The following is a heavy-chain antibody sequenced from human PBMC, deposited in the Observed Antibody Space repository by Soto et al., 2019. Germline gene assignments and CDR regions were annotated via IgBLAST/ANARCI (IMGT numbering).Heavy chain of an antibody. Sequence: QVQLVQSGAEVKKPGSSVKVSGKASGGAFYSSIVSWVRQAPGQWLEWMVRIILMFGITNYAQKFNDRVTITADKFTTKASMELSSLSSEDTAIYYCARARALNYSALGMAYLGQGAMVTVFS. D-gene: IGHD6-13*01. CDR2: IILMFGIT. CDR3: ARARALNYSALGMAY. V-gene: IGHV1-69*02. CDR1: GGAFYSSI. J-gene: IGHJ4*02.